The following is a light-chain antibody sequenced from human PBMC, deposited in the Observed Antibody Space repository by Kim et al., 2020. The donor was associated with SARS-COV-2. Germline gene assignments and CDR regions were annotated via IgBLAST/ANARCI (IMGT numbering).Light chain of an antibody. CDR2: GAS. J-gene: IGKJ4*01. CDR3: QQYNNWPLT. Sequence: VSPEERAPLSCRASQSVSSNLAWYQQKPGQAPRLLIYGASTRATGIPARFSGSGSGTEFTLTISSLQSEDFAVYYCQQYNNWPLTFGGGTKVDIK. V-gene: IGKV3-15*01. CDR1: QSVSSN.